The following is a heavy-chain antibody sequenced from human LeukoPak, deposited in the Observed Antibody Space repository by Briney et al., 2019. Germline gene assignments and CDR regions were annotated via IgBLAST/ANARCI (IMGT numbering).Heavy chain of an antibody. CDR1: GGTFSSYA. CDR3: ARNDDSSGYYPSNFQH. D-gene: IGHD3-22*01. J-gene: IGHJ1*01. Sequence: ASVKVSCKASGGTFSSYAISWVRPAPGQGLEWMGRIIPIFGTANYAQKFQGRVTITTDESTSTAYMELSSLRSEDTAVYYCARNDDSSGYYPSNFQHWGQGTLVTVSS. CDR2: IIPIFGTA. V-gene: IGHV1-69*05.